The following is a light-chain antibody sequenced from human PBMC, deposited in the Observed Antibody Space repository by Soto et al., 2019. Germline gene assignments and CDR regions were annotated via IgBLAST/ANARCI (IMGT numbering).Light chain of an antibody. Sequence: EIVMTQSPATLSVSPGERATLSCRASQSVSSNLAWYQQKPGQAPRLLIYGASTRATGIPARFSGSGSGTEFTLTISSLQSEDFAVYYCHKYNNLPPLTFGGGTKVEIK. J-gene: IGKJ4*01. V-gene: IGKV3-15*01. CDR3: HKYNNLPPLT. CDR1: QSVSSN. CDR2: GAS.